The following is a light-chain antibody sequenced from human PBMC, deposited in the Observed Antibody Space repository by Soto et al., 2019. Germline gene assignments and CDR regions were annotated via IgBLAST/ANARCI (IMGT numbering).Light chain of an antibody. J-gene: IGLJ1*01. CDR2: EVT. Sequence: QSALTQPASVSGSPGQSITISCTGTSGDIGSYNRVSWYQQHPGKAPKLIIYEVTDRPSGGSNRFSGSKSGNTASLTISGLQAEDDAEYYCSSYTNINTRACVFGTGTKLTVL. CDR1: SGDIGSYNR. V-gene: IGLV2-14*01. CDR3: SSYTNINTRACV.